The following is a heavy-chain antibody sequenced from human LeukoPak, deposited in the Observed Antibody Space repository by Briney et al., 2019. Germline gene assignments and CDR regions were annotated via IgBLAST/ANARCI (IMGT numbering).Heavy chain of an antibody. CDR2: IIPIFGTA. D-gene: IGHD3-9*01. CDR3: ARAEYYDILTGYYSD. V-gene: IGHV1-69*05. J-gene: IGHJ4*02. Sequence: GASVKVSCKASGYTFTSYDINWVRQATGQGLEWMGGIIPIFGTANYAQKFQGRVTITTDESTSTAYMELSSLRSEDTAVYYCARAEYYDILTGYYSDWGQGTLVTVSS. CDR1: GYTFTSYD.